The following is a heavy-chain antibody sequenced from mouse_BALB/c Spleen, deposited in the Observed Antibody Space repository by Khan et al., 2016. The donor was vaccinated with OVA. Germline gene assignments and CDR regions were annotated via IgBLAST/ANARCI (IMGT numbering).Heavy chain of an antibody. CDR1: GFIFSSYS. Sequence: VQVVESGGDLVKPGGSRKLSCAASGFIFSSYSMSWVRQTPDKRLEWVATISSGGDYTYYPDSVKGRFTISRDDAKNTLYLQMSSLKSEDTAMYYCASHLTGAFAYWGQGTLVTVSA. CDR3: ASHLTGAFAY. CDR2: ISSGGDYT. V-gene: IGHV5-6*01. D-gene: IGHD4-1*01. J-gene: IGHJ3*01.